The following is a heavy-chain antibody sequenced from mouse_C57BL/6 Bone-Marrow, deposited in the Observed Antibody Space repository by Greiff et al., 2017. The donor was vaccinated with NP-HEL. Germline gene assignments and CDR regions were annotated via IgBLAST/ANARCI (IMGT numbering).Heavy chain of an antibody. CDR3: ASGYYDYDRAPRFAY. V-gene: IGHV1-81*01. Sequence: ESGAELARPGASVKLSCKASGYTFTSYGISWVKQRTGQGLEWIGEIYPRSGNTYYNEKFKGKATLTADKSSSTAYMELRSLTSEDSAVYFCASGYYDYDRAPRFAYWGQGTLVTVSA. CDR1: GYTFTSYG. CDR2: IYPRSGNT. J-gene: IGHJ3*01. D-gene: IGHD2-4*01.